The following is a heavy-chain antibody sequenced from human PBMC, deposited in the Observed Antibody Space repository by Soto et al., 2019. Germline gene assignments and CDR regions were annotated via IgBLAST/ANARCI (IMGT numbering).Heavy chain of an antibody. J-gene: IGHJ6*02. CDR1: GLTFGDYA. CDR3: TRDTGKNYYDILTGYFYYGMDV. V-gene: IGHV3-49*03. D-gene: IGHD3-9*01. Sequence: SLRLSCTASGLTFGDYAMSWFRQAPGKGLEWVGFIRSKAYGGTTEYAASVKGRFTISRDDSKSIAYLQMNSLKTEDTAVYYCTRDTGKNYYDILTGYFYYGMDVWGQGTTVTVSS. CDR2: IRSKAYGGTT.